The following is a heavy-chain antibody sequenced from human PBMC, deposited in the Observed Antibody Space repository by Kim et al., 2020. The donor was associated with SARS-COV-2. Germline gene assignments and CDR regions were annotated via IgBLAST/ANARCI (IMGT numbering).Heavy chain of an antibody. D-gene: IGHD6-6*01. V-gene: IGHV4-31*03. Sequence: SETLSLTCTVSGGSISSGGSYWSWIRQHPGKGLEWIGYIYYSGGTYYNPSLKSRVTISVDTSKNQFSLKLSSVTAADTAVYYCARMYSSSRGYYYYGMDVWGPGNTVTVSS. CDR1: GGSISSGGSY. CDR2: IYYSGGT. J-gene: IGHJ6*02. CDR3: ARMYSSSRGYYYYGMDV.